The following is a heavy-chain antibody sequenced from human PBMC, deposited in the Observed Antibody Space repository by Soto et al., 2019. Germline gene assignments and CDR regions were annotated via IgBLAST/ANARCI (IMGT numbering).Heavy chain of an antibody. CDR1: GFTFTTHA. D-gene: IGHD6-19*01. CDR2: ISGSGGTT. CDR3: ARGCSSCVVGFDF. Sequence: GGSLRLSCAASGFTFTTHAMNWVRQAPGKGLEWVSSISGSGGTTDYADSVKGRFTISRDNSKNTLYLQMNSLRAEDTAVYYCARGCSSCVVGFDFWGQGTMVTVSS. J-gene: IGHJ3*01. V-gene: IGHV3-23*01.